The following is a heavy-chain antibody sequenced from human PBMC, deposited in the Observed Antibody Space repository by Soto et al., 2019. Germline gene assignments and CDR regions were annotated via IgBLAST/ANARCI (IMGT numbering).Heavy chain of an antibody. Sequence: GASVKVSCKASGGTSSSYAISWLRQAPGQGLEWMGGIIPIFGTANYAQKFQGRVTITADESTSTAYMELSSLRSEDTAVYYCARVRMVRGVITPAYFDYWGQGTLVTVSS. V-gene: IGHV1-69*13. CDR1: GGTSSSYA. J-gene: IGHJ4*02. D-gene: IGHD3-10*01. CDR3: ARVRMVRGVITPAYFDY. CDR2: IIPIFGTA.